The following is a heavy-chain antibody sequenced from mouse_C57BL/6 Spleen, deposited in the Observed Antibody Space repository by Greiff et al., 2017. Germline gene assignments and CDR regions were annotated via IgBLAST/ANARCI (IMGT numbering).Heavy chain of an antibody. CDR2: ISDGGSYT. CDR1: GFTFSSYA. Sequence: EVKLVESGRGLVKPGGSLKLSCAASGFTFSSYAMSWVRQPPEKRLEWVATISDGGSYTYYPDNVKGRFTISRDNAKNNLYLQMSQLKSEDTAMYYCAREGGTCFDYWGQGTTLTVSS. CDR3: AREGGTCFDY. D-gene: IGHD4-1*01. J-gene: IGHJ2*01. V-gene: IGHV5-4*01.